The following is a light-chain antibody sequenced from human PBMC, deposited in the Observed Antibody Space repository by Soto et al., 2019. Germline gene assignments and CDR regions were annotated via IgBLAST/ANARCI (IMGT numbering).Light chain of an antibody. CDR2: AAS. CDR3: QQSHNTPRT. V-gene: IGKV1-39*01. Sequence: DIPMTQSPSSLSASVGDRVTITCRASQSISSYLNWYQQKPGKAPNLLIYAASSLRSGVPSRFSGSGSGTDFTLTISSLQPEDFATYYCQQSHNTPRTFGQGTKVEIK. J-gene: IGKJ1*01. CDR1: QSISSY.